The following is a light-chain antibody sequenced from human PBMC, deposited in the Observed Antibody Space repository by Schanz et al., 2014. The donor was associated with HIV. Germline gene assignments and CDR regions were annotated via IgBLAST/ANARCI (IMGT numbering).Light chain of an antibody. CDR2: DAS. CDR1: QSVNTNY. Sequence: EIVLTQSPATLSLSPGERATLSCWASQSVNTNYLAWYQQRPGQAPRLLIYDASSRATGVPARFSGSGSGTDFTLTISSLQPEDFATYYCQQADSFPLTFGGGTKVEIK. J-gene: IGKJ4*01. CDR3: QQADSFPLT. V-gene: IGKV3D-7*01.